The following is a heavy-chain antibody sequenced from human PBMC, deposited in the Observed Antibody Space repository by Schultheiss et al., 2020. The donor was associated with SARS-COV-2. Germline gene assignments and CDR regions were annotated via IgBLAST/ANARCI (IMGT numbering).Heavy chain of an antibody. J-gene: IGHJ6*03. CDR1: GFTFSNAW. V-gene: IGHV3-23*01. Sequence: GGSLRLSCAASGFTFSNAWMSWVRQAPGKGLEWVSAISGSGGSTYYADSVKGRFTISRDNSKNSLYLQMNSLRAEDTAVYYCAKGGDDFWSGPYYYMDVWGKGTTVTVSS. CDR2: ISGSGGST. D-gene: IGHD3-3*01. CDR3: AKGGDDFWSGPYYYMDV.